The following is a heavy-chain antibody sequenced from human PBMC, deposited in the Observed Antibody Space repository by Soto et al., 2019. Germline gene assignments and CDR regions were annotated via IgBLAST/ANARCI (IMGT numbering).Heavy chain of an antibody. CDR2: INQDGSVI. J-gene: IGHJ4*02. V-gene: IGHV3-7*01. D-gene: IGHD6-13*01. CDR1: GFTLRNYW. Sequence: EVQLVESGGGVVEPVGSLRLACAASGFTLRNYWMTWVRQAPGKGLEWVAKINQDGSVIHYVDSVKGRFTISRDNANNLVYLQINGLRAEDSAMYYCARAIAAVGSYWGQGTLVTVSS. CDR3: ARAIAAVGSY.